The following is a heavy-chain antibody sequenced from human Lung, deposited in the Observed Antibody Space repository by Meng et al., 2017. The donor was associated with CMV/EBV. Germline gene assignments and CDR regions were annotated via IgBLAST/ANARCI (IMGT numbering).Heavy chain of an antibody. Sequence: ASXXVSXKASGYTFTGYYMHWVRQAPGQGLEWMGWINPNSGGTNYAQKFQGRVTMTRDTSISTAYMELSRLRSDDTAVYYCARVRFQLLPYYYYYGMDVWXQGNTVNV. V-gene: IGHV1-2*02. CDR2: INPNSGGT. D-gene: IGHD2-2*01. CDR3: ARVRFQLLPYYYYYGMDV. CDR1: GYTFTGYY. J-gene: IGHJ6*02.